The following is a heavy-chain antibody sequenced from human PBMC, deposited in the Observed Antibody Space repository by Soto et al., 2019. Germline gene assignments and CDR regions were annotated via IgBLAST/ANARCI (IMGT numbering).Heavy chain of an antibody. CDR3: AKGYYDSPGYLTHLMGDH. D-gene: IGHD3-22*01. Sequence: EVQLLESGGGLVQPGGSLRLSCAVSEFTFSNYVMNWVRQAPGKGLEWVSGISGSGGDTYYADSVKGRFTISRDNSKNTLSLQMNSLRAEDTAVYYCAKGYYDSPGYLTHLMGDHWGQGTLVTVSS. CDR2: ISGSGGDT. J-gene: IGHJ4*02. CDR1: EFTFSNYV. V-gene: IGHV3-23*01.